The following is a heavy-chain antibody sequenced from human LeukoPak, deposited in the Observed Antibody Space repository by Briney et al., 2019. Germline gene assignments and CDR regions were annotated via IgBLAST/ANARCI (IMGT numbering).Heavy chain of an antibody. CDR1: GGSISSYY. J-gene: IGHJ4*02. Sequence: SETLSLTCTVSGGSISSYYWSWIRQPPGKGLEWIGYIYYSGSTNYKPSLKSRVTISVDTSKNQFSLKLSSVTAADTAVYYCARDQGRWLVRTFDYWGQGTLVTVSS. V-gene: IGHV4-59*12. CDR2: IYYSGST. CDR3: ARDQGRWLVRTFDY. D-gene: IGHD6-19*01.